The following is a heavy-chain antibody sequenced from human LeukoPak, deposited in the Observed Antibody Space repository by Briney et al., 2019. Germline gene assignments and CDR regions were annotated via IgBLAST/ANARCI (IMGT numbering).Heavy chain of an antibody. Sequence: SETLSLTCTVSGGSISSCYWSWIRQPPGKGLEWIGYIYYSGSTNYNPSLKSRVTISVDTSKNQFSLKLSSVTAADTAVYYCARYGGAGDYYFDYWGQGTLVTVSS. V-gene: IGHV4-59*01. CDR3: ARYGGAGDYYFDY. CDR2: IYYSGST. CDR1: GGSISSCY. D-gene: IGHD3-10*01. J-gene: IGHJ4*02.